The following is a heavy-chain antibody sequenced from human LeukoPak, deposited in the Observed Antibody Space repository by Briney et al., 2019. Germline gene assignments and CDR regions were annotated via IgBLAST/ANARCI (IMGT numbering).Heavy chain of an antibody. Sequence: GESLKISCKGSGYSFTTYWIGWVRQMPGKGLEWMGIIYPGDSDTRYSPSFQGQVTISADKSISTAYLQWSSLKASDTAVYYCARTTTEFYSYYGMDVWGQGTTVTVSS. J-gene: IGHJ6*02. CDR2: IYPGDSDT. V-gene: IGHV5-51*01. CDR1: GYSFTTYW. CDR3: ARTTTEFYSYYGMDV. D-gene: IGHD4-17*01.